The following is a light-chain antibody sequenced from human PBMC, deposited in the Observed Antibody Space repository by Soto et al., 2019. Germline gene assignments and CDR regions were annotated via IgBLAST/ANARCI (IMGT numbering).Light chain of an antibody. CDR2: GAS. CDR3: QQRSVRPWT. J-gene: IGKJ1*01. V-gene: IGKV3-11*01. Sequence: EIVLTQSPATLSLSPGERATLSCRASQSLNTFLAWYQQKPGLPPRLLIYGASNRATGIPARFSGSESGTDFTLTICSLEPEDFAVYYCQQRSVRPWTFGQGTKVEIK. CDR1: QSLNTF.